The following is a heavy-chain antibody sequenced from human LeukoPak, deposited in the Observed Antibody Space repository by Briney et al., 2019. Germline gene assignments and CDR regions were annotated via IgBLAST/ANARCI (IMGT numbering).Heavy chain of an antibody. Sequence: PGGSLRLSCAASGFTVTSNYMSWVRQAPGQGLEWVSIIYSGGGAYYADSAKGRFTISRDNSRNTLFLQMNSLRAEDTAMYYCARVFPPNWFDPWGQGTLVTVSS. CDR2: IYSGGGA. J-gene: IGHJ5*02. V-gene: IGHV3-66*01. D-gene: IGHD3-10*02. CDR3: ARVFPPNWFDP. CDR1: GFTVTSNY.